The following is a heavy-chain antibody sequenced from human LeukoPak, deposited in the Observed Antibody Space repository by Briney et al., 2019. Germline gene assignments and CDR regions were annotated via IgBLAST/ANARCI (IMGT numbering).Heavy chain of an antibody. CDR3: ARDLREFARRFDY. D-gene: IGHD3-10*01. Sequence: ETLSLTCTVSGGSINGYYWSWIRQSPGKGLESLGYIYYTGSTNYNPSLKSRVTMSVDTSRNQFFLRLSSVTAADTAVYYCARDLREFARRFDYWGQGTLVTVSS. V-gene: IGHV4-59*01. CDR1: GGSINGYY. J-gene: IGHJ4*02. CDR2: IYYTGST.